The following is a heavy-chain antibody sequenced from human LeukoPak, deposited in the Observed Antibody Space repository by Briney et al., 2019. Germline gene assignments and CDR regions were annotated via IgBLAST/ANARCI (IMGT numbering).Heavy chain of an antibody. V-gene: IGHV1-2*02. CDR2: INPNSGGT. CDR1: GYTFTGYY. D-gene: IGHD1-26*01. Sequence: ASVKVSCKASGYTFTGYYMHWVRQAPGQGLEWMGWINPNSGGTNYAQKFQGRVTMTRDTSISTAYMELSRLRSDDTAVYYCARLSTGGSYDDCWGQGTLVTVSS. CDR3: ARLSTGGSYDDC. J-gene: IGHJ4*02.